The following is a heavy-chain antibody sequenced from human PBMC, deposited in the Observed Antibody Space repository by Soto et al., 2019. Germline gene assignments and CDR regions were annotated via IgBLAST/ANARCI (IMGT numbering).Heavy chain of an antibody. CDR2: IDWDDDK. J-gene: IGHJ3*02. CDR1: GFSLSTSGMC. CDR3: ARTRLFPHAFDI. Sequence: SGPTLVNPTQTLTLTCTFSGFSLSTSGMCVSRNRQPPGKALEWLARIDWDDDKYYSTSLKTRLTISKDTSKNQWFLTMTNMDLFDTATYYCARTRLFPHAFDIWGQGTMVTVSS. V-gene: IGHV2-70*11.